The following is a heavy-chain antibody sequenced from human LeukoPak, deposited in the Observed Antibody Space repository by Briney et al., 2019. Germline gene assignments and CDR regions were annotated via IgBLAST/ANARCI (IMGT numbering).Heavy chain of an antibody. D-gene: IGHD3-22*01. CDR1: GFTFNSYP. CDR3: ARVPSIITPYWYFDL. Sequence: GGSLRLSCAASGFTFNSYPMNWVRQAPGRGLEWVSFISTSSSYIYYGDSVKGRFTVSRDNAKNSLYLQMNSLRAEDTAVYYCARVPSIITPYWYFDLWGRGTLVTVSS. V-gene: IGHV3-21*01. J-gene: IGHJ2*01. CDR2: ISTSSSYI.